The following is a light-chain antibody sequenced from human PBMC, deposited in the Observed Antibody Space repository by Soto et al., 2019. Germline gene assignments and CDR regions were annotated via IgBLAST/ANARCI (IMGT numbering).Light chain of an antibody. V-gene: IGLV3-9*01. CDR3: QVWDSYTGV. Sequence: SYELTQPLSVSMALGQTARITCGGNNIGSKNVHWYQQKPGQAPVLVMYRNYNRPSGIPERFSGSNSGNTATLTISRAQAGDEADYYCQVWDSYTGVFGGGTKVTVL. CDR1: NIGSKN. J-gene: IGLJ2*01. CDR2: RNY.